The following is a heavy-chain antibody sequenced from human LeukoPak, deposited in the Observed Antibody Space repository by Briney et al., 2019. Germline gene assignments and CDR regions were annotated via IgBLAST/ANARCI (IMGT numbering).Heavy chain of an antibody. CDR2: INWNGGST. D-gene: IGHD3-22*01. CDR3: ARVTYYYDSSGYLDAFDI. V-gene: IGHV3-20*01. J-gene: IGHJ3*02. CDR1: GFTFDDYG. Sequence: GSLRLSCAASGFTFDDYGMSWVRQAPGKGLEWVSGINWNGGSTGYADSVKGRFTISRDNAKNSLYLQMNSLRAEDTALYHCARVTYYYDSSGYLDAFDIWGQGTMVTVSS.